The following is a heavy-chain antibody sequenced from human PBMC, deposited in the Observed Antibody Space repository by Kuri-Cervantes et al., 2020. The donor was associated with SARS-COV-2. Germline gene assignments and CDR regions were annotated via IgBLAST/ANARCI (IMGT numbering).Heavy chain of an antibody. CDR2: IYYSGST. CDR1: GGSISSSSYY. Sequence: GSLRFSCTVSGGSISSSSYYWGWIRQPPGKGLEWIGSIYYSGSTYYNPSLKSRVTISVDTSKNQFSLKLSSVTAADTAVYYCASSRASMITFGGVIDNFDYWGQGTLVTVSS. D-gene: IGHD3-16*02. CDR3: ASSRASMITFGGVIDNFDY. V-gene: IGHV4-39*01. J-gene: IGHJ4*02.